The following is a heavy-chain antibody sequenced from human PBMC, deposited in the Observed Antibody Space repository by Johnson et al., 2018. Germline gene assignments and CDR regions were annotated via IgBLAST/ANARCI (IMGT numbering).Heavy chain of an antibody. CDR2: ISYDGRHK. Sequence: QVQLLESGGGVVQPGRSLRLSCAASGFTFSSYDMHWVRQGPGKGLEWVAVISYDGRHKYYADFVKGRFTISRDKSKNTLYLQMNSRRAEDTAVYYCAKDGPPGSSSWSEYFQHWGQGTLLTVSS. D-gene: IGHD6-13*01. J-gene: IGHJ1*01. V-gene: IGHV3-30*18. CDR3: AKDGPPGSSSWSEYFQH. CDR1: GFTFSSYD.